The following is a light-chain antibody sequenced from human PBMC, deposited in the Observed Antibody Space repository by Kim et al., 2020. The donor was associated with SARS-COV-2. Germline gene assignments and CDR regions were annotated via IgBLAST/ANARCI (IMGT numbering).Light chain of an antibody. Sequence: ACVGDRVTMTCRASQDIKNDLVWYQQKPGKAPRSLIYAASSLQSGVPSKFSGSGSGTDFTLTISSLQPEDFATYYCQQYQSYPVTFGQGTRLEIK. J-gene: IGKJ5*01. CDR1: QDIKND. CDR2: AAS. V-gene: IGKV1-16*02. CDR3: QQYQSYPVT.